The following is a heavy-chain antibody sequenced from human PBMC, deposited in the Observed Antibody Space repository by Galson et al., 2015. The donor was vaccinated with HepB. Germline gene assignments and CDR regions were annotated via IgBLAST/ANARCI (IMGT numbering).Heavy chain of an antibody. CDR3: TEGSSWYDRRREGIVRDY. D-gene: IGHD6-13*01. V-gene: IGHV3-49*03. Sequence: SLRLSCAASGFTFGDYAMSWFRQAPGKGLEWVGFIRSKAYGGTTEYAASVKGRFTISRDDSKSIAYLQMNSLKTEDTAVYYCTEGSSWYDRRREGIVRDYWGQGTLVTVSS. J-gene: IGHJ4*02. CDR1: GFTFGDYA. CDR2: IRSKAYGGTT.